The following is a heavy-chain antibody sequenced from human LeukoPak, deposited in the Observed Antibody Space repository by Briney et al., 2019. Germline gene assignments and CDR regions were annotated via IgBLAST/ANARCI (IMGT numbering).Heavy chain of an antibody. Sequence: GESLKISCKGSGYSFTSYWIGWVRQMPGEGLEWVGIIYPGDSDYRYCPSFQGQVTISADKSLFTAYLQSISLKASAVDLYSRARGPHRSRDSSGYYRHFDYWGQRTPVTVSS. CDR3: ARGPHRSRDSSGYYRHFDY. J-gene: IGHJ4*02. CDR1: GYSFTSYW. CDR2: IYPGDSDY. V-gene: IGHV5-51*01. D-gene: IGHD3-22*01.